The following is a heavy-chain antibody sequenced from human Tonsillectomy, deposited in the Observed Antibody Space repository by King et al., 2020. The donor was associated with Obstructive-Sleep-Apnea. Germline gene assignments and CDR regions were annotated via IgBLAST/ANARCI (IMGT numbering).Heavy chain of an antibody. D-gene: IGHD2-2*01. CDR1: GYTFTSYY. CDR3: ARENCRSTSCFGEDAFDI. CDR2: INPGGSSR. J-gene: IGHJ3*02. V-gene: IGHV1-46*01. Sequence: QLVQSGAEVKKPGASVKVSCKASGYTFTSYYMHWVRQAPGQGLEWMGTINPGGSSRTYAQKFQGRVTMTRDTSTSTVYMELSSLRSEDTAVYYCARENCRSTSCFGEDAFDIWGQGTMVTVSS.